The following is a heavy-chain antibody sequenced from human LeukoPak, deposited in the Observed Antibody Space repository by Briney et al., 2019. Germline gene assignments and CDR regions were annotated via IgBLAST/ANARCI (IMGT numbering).Heavy chain of an antibody. V-gene: IGHV3-7*03. CDR1: GLTFSTYW. CDR3: ARDLSLYSYGEPFDY. J-gene: IGHJ4*02. CDR2: INEHGSEK. D-gene: IGHD5-18*01. Sequence: GGSLRLSCAASGLTFSTYWMSWVRQAPGEGLECVGIINEHGSEKYYVDSVKGRFTISRDNAKNSLYLQMNSLRAEDTAVYYCARDLSLYSYGEPFDYWGQGTLVTVSS.